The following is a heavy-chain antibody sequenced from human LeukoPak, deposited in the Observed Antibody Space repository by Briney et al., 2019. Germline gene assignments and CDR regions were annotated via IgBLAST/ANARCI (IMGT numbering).Heavy chain of an antibody. CDR2: ISSSSSTK. J-gene: IGHJ5*02. V-gene: IGHV3-48*02. D-gene: IGHD2-2*01. Sequence: GGSLRLSCAASGFTFSRYDMNWVRQAPGKGLEWVSYISSSSSTKYYADSVKGRFTISRDNAKNSPYLQMNSLGDEDTAVYYCVSPDIVVVPALGWFGPWGQGTLVTVSS. CDR3: VSPDIVVVPALGWFGP. CDR1: GFTFSRYD.